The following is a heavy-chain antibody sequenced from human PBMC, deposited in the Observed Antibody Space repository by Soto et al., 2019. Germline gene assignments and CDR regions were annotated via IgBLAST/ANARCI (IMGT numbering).Heavy chain of an antibody. D-gene: IGHD2-15*01. CDR2: ISYDGSNK. V-gene: IGHV3-30*03. CDR3: ARYCSGGSCPSSYYGMDV. Sequence: QVQLVESGGGVVQPGRSLRLSCAASGFTFSSYGMHWVRQAPGKGLEWVAVISYDGSNKYYADSVKGRFTISRDNSKNTLYLQMNSLRAEDTAVYYCARYCSGGSCPSSYYGMDVWGQGTTVTVSS. J-gene: IGHJ6*02. CDR1: GFTFSSYG.